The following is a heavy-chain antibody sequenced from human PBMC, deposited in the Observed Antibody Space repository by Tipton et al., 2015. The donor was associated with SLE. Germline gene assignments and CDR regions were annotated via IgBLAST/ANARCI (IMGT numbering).Heavy chain of an antibody. CDR1: GFTFGDYA. CDR3: ASTIFGVDTLFDP. V-gene: IGHV3-9*01. Sequence: AVSGFTFGDYAMHWVRQAPEKGLEWVSGISWNSGSIGYADSVQGRFTISRDNAKNSLYLQMNSLRPEDTALYYCASTIFGVDTLFDPWGQGTLVTVSS. J-gene: IGHJ5*02. D-gene: IGHD3-3*01. CDR2: ISWNSGSI.